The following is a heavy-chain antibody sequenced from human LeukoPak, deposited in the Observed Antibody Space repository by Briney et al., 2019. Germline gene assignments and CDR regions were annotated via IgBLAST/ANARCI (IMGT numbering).Heavy chain of an antibody. CDR1: GFTFSSHA. V-gene: IGHV3-30-3*01. CDR3: ARYIAAARFDY. J-gene: IGHJ4*02. CDR2: ISYDGSNK. Sequence: PGGSLRLSCAASGFTFSSHAMHWVRQAPGKGLEWVAVISYDGSNKYYADSVKGRFTISRDNSKNSLYLQMNSLRAEDTAVYYCARYIAAARFDYWGQGTLVTVSS. D-gene: IGHD6-13*01.